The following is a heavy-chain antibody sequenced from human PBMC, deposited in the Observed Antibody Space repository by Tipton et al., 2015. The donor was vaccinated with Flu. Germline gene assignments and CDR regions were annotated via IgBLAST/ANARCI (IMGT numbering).Heavy chain of an antibody. Sequence: SLRLSCAASGFTFSSSWMHWVRQTPGKGLVWVSEINADGSGTSYADSVKGRFTISRDNAKNTLYLQMNSLRAEDTAVYFCGKSLWSGYSDYWGQGTLVTVSS. D-gene: IGHD3-3*01. CDR3: GKSLWSGYSDY. V-gene: IGHV3-74*01. J-gene: IGHJ4*02. CDR1: GFTFSSSW. CDR2: INADGSGT.